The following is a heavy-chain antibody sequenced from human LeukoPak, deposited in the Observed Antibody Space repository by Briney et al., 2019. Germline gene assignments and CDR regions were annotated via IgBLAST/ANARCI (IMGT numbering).Heavy chain of an antibody. CDR1: GYSFTGYY. CDR2: INPNSGDT. CDR3: ASYYDILTGDDAFDI. Sequence: ASVKVSCKASGYSFTGYYMHWVRQAPGQGLEWMGWINPNSGDTKYAQKFQGRVTITADESTSTAYMELSSLRSEDTAVYYCASYYDILTGDDAFDIWGQGTMVTVSS. D-gene: IGHD3-9*01. V-gene: IGHV1-2*02. J-gene: IGHJ3*02.